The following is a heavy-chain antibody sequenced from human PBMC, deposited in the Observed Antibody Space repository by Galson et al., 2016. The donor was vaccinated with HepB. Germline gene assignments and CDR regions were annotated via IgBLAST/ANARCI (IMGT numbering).Heavy chain of an antibody. J-gene: IGHJ4*02. Sequence: SLRLSCAASGFTFRSSILSWVRQAPGKGLEWVSSITSSSSYLYYGDSVKGRFTISRDNAKNSLYLQMNSLRAEDTAVYYCARDRVGSSYYMDPFDYWGQGTLVTVSS. CDR2: ITSSSSYL. CDR1: GFTFRSSI. CDR3: ARDRVGSSYYMDPFDY. V-gene: IGHV3-21*01. D-gene: IGHD1-26*01.